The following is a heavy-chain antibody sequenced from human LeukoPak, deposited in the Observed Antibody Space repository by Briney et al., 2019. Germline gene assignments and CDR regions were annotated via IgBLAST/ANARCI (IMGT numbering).Heavy chain of an antibody. CDR1: GGSFSGYY. D-gene: IGHD1-7*01. CDR2: INHSGST. J-gene: IGHJ4*02. CDR3: ASGKNSRDY. V-gene: IGHV4-34*01. Sequence: SETLSLTCAVYGGSFSGYYWSWIRQPPGKGLEWIGEINHSGSTNYNPSLKSRVTISVDTSKNQFPLKLSSVTAADTAVYYCASGKNSRDYWGQGTLVTVSS.